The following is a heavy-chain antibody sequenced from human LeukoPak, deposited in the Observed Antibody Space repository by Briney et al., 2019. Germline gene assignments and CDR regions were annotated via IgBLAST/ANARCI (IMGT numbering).Heavy chain of an antibody. Sequence: PSETLSLTCTVSGDSISSGYYWGWIRQPPGKGLEWIGSIYHSGTTYYNPSLKSRVTISVDTSKNQFSLKLSSVTAADTALYYCAGDLGYTSGSFDYWGQGTLVTVSS. D-gene: IGHD5-18*01. CDR1: GDSISSGYY. CDR3: AGDLGYTSGSFDY. CDR2: IYHSGTT. J-gene: IGHJ4*02. V-gene: IGHV4-38-2*02.